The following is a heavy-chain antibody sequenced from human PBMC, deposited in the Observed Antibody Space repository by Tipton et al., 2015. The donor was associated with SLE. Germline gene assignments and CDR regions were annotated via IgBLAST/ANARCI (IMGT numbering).Heavy chain of an antibody. CDR1: GGSFSGYY. CDR2: INHSGST. V-gene: IGHV4-34*01. D-gene: IGHD3-16*01. CDR3: AIATGGAFDI. J-gene: IGHJ3*02. Sequence: TLSLTCAVYGGSFSGYYWSWIRQPPGKGLEWIGEINHSGSTNYNPSLKSRVTISVDTSKNQFSLKLSSVTAADTAVYYCAIATGGAFDIGGQGTMVTVSS.